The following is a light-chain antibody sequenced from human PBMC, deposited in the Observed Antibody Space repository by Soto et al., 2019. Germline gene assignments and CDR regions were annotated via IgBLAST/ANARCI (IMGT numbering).Light chain of an antibody. CDR3: QKYNGARWT. CDR2: AAS. CDR1: QGFSNY. Sequence: DIQMTQSPSSLSASVGDRVTNTCRASQGFSNYLAWYQQKPGKVPKLLIYAASSLQSGVPSRFSGSGSGTDFTLTISSLQPEDVATYYCQKYNGARWTFGQGTKVEIK. J-gene: IGKJ1*01. V-gene: IGKV1-27*01.